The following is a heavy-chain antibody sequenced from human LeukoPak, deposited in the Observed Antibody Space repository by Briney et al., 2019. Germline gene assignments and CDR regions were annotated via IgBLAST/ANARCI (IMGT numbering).Heavy chain of an antibody. J-gene: IGHJ6*02. CDR3: ARGRDPRNGSSSWPLYYYYYGMDV. CDR1: GDSVTSGGYF. V-gene: IGHV4-31*03. Sequence: NPSQTLSLTCTVSGDSVTSGGYFWTWIRQHPGKGLEWIGYISNSGTTSYNPSLKSRVSISVDTSNNQFSLKLSSVTAADTAVYYCARGRDPRNGSSSWPLYYYYYGMDVWGQGTTVTVSS. CDR2: ISNSGTT. D-gene: IGHD6-13*01.